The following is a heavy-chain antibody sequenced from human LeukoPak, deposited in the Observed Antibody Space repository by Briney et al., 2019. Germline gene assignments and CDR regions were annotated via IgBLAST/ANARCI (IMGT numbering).Heavy chain of an antibody. Sequence: GGSLKLSCVASGFTFSSYSMNWVRQAPGKGLEWVSYISSSSSPTYYTDSVKGRFIISRDNAKNSLYLQMNSLRAEDTAVYYCARDLSGSEARGFYFDNWGQGALVTVSS. CDR2: ISSSSSPT. V-gene: IGHV3-48*04. CDR1: GFTFSSYS. CDR3: ARDLSGSEARGFYFDN. D-gene: IGHD3-22*01. J-gene: IGHJ4*02.